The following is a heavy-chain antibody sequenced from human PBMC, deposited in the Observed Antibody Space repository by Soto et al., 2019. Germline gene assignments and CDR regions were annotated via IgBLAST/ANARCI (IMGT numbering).Heavy chain of an antibody. CDR1: GGSISSYY. CDR2: IYYSGST. Sequence: SETLSLTCTVSGGSISSYYWSWIRQPRGKGLEWIGDIYYSGSTNYNPSLKSRVTISVDTSKNQFSLKLSSVTAADTAVYYCAREGMPRYYDFWSGYLSYFDYWGQGTLVTVSS. CDR3: AREGMPRYYDFWSGYLSYFDY. D-gene: IGHD3-3*01. J-gene: IGHJ4*02. V-gene: IGHV4-59*12.